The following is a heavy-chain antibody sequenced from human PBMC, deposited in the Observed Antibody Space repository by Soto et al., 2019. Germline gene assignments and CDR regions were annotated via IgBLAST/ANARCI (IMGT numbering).Heavy chain of an antibody. V-gene: IGHV4-34*01. CDR2: INHSGST. CDR3: ASGWIAAAFDY. CDR1: GGSFSGYY. D-gene: IGHD6-13*01. Sequence: SETLSLTCAVYGGSFSGYYWSWIRQPPGKGLEWIGEINHSGSTNYNPSLKSRVTISVDTSKNQFSLKLSSVTAADTAVYYCASGWIAAAFDYCGKGTLVTVSS. J-gene: IGHJ4*02.